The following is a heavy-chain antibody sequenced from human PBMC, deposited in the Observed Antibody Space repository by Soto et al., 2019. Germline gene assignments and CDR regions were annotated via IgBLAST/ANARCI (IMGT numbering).Heavy chain of an antibody. J-gene: IGHJ5*02. CDR1: GFSLSNAGLG. D-gene: IGHD6-13*01. CDR2: IFSNDEK. Sequence: QVTVKESGPVLVKPTETLTLTCTVSGFSLSNAGLGVSWIRQPPGKALEWLAHIFSNDEKSYSTSLKSRLTISKDSPKSQVVLTMTNMDPVDTATYYCASTYSTSWYWFDPWGQGTLVTVSS. V-gene: IGHV2-26*04. CDR3: ASTYSTSWYWFDP.